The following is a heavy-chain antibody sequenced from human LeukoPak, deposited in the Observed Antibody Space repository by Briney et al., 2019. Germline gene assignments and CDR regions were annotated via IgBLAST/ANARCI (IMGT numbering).Heavy chain of an antibody. D-gene: IGHD6-19*01. CDR1: GFTFNTYT. CDR2: TSYDATHK. CDR3: ASGAVAGTGDY. Sequence: PGGSLRLSCAASGFTFNTYTMHWVRQAPGKGLEWVAVTSYDATHKYYADSVKGRFTISRDNSKNTLYLQMNSLRAEDTAVYYCASGAVAGTGDYWGQGTLVTVSS. J-gene: IGHJ4*02. V-gene: IGHV3-30-3*01.